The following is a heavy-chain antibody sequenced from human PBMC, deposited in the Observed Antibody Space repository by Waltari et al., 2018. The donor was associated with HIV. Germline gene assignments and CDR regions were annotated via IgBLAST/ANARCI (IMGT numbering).Heavy chain of an antibody. V-gene: IGHV4-38-2*01. D-gene: IGHD3-16*02. Sequence: QVQLQEWGPGLVKPSETLSRPCVVFDYSFSSGYNGGWIRQPPGKGLGWIGNSYHSGNTYYNPSLRSRVTISVDTSKNPFSLRLSSVTAADTAVYYCASAFIEYFDYWGQGTLVTVSS. CDR1: DYSFSSGYN. J-gene: IGHJ4*02. CDR3: ASAFIEYFDY. CDR2: SYHSGNT.